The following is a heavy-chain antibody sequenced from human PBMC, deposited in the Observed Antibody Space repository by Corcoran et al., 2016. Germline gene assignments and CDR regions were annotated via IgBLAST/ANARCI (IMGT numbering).Heavy chain of an antibody. CDR1: GGSFSGYY. CDR2: INHSGST. D-gene: IGHD6-19*01. V-gene: IGHV4-34*01. J-gene: IGHJ6*02. CDR3: ARGSRPGIAVAVGGVYYYGMDV. Sequence: QVQLQQWGAGLLKPSETLSLTCAVYGGSFSGYYWSWIRQPPGKGLEWIGEINHSGSTNYNPSLKSRVTISVDTSKNQFSLKLSSVTAADTAVYYGARGSRPGIAVAVGGVYYYGMDVWGQGTTVTVSS.